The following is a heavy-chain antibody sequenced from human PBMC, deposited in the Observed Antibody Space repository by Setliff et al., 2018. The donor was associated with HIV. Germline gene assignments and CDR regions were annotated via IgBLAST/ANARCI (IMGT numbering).Heavy chain of an antibody. CDR1: GFIFSEHY. V-gene: IGHV3-11*01. D-gene: IGHD3-3*01. CDR3: ARDSRPRSGFWVSDYYYYMDV. Sequence: SLRLSCAASGFIFSEHYMSWIRQAPGKGLEWVSYISSGGTILHYADSVKGRFTISRDNAKNSLYLQMNSLRAEDTAVYYCARDSRPRSGFWVSDYYYYMDVWGKGTTVTVSS. J-gene: IGHJ6*03. CDR2: ISSGGTIL.